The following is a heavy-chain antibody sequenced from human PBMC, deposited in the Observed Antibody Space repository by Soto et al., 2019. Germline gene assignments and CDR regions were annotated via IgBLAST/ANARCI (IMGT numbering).Heavy chain of an antibody. Sequence: TLSLTCSVSGGSISSKSYYWGWIRQPPGKGLEWIGTFYYSENTYYNPSLKSRVTISVDTSKNQFSLKLSSVTAADTAVYYCAKLAGYCSGNSCHGDYAMDVWGQGTTVTVSS. CDR2: FYYSENT. D-gene: IGHD2-15*01. CDR1: GGSISSKSYY. J-gene: IGHJ6*02. CDR3: AKLAGYCSGNSCHGDYAMDV. V-gene: IGHV4-39*01.